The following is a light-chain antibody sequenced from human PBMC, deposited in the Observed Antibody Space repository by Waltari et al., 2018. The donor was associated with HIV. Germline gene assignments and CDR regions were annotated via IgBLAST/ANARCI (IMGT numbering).Light chain of an antibody. Sequence: QSGLTQPASVSGSLGQSITISCFASSPDFSLHPHVSWYPPHPDKAPHLVIYDDNIRPSEIPFRFSASKSGNTASLTISGLQVDDEADYYCSSYMNSGTLVFGGGTKVTVL. CDR1: SPDFSLHPH. J-gene: IGLJ3*02. CDR3: SSYMNSGTLV. V-gene: IGLV2-14*01. CDR2: DDN.